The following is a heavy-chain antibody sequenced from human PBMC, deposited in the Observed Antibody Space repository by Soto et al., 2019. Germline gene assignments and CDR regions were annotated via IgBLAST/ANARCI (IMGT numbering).Heavy chain of an antibody. D-gene: IGHD2-15*01. CDR1: GGTFSSYA. V-gene: IGHV1-69*12. CDR3: ARVVVVAASRVGSYYFDY. Sequence: QVQLVQSGAEVKKPGSSVKVSCKASGGTFSSYAISWVRQAPGQGLEWMGGIIPIFGTANYAQKFQGRVTITADESTSTAYMEQSSLRSEDTAVYYCARVVVVAASRVGSYYFDYWGQGTLFTVSS. J-gene: IGHJ4*02. CDR2: IIPIFGTA.